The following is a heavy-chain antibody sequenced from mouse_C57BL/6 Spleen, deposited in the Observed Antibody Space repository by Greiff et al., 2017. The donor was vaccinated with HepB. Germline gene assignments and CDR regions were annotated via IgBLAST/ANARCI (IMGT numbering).Heavy chain of an antibody. V-gene: IGHV1-42*01. CDR2: INPSTGGT. Sequence: VQLQQSGPELVKPGASVKISCKASGYSFTGYYMNWVKQSPEKSLEWIGEINPSTGGTTYNQKFKAKATLTVDKSSSTAYMQLKSLTSEDSAFYYCARSAGSKDYWGQGTTLTVSS. J-gene: IGHJ2*01. CDR3: ARSAGSKDY. D-gene: IGHD1-1*01. CDR1: GYSFTGYY.